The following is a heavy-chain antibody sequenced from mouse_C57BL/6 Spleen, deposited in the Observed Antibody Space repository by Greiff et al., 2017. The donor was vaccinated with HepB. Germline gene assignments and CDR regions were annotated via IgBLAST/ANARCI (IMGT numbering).Heavy chain of an antibody. CDR2: IYPGSGNT. Sequence: QVQLQQSGPELVKPGASVKISCKASGYTFTDYYINWVKQRPGQGLEWIGWIYPGSGNTKYNEKFKGKATLTVDTSSSTAYMQLSSLTSEDSAVYFCARADYYGSSYLYYFDYWGQGTTFTVSS. CDR3: ARADYYGSSYLYYFDY. J-gene: IGHJ2*01. D-gene: IGHD1-1*01. CDR1: GYTFTDYY. V-gene: IGHV1-84*01.